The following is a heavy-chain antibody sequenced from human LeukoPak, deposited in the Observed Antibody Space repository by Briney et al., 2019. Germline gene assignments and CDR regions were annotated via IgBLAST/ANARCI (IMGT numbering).Heavy chain of an antibody. D-gene: IGHD1-26*01. CDR2: IYSGGST. V-gene: IGHV3-53*01. Sequence: GGSLRLSCAASGFTVSSNYMSWVRQAPGKGLEWVSVIYSGGSTYYADSVKGRFTISRDNSKNTLYLQMNSLRAEDTAVYYCAREWEWELRYFDLWGRGTLVTVSS. J-gene: IGHJ2*01. CDR3: AREWEWELRYFDL. CDR1: GFTVSSNY.